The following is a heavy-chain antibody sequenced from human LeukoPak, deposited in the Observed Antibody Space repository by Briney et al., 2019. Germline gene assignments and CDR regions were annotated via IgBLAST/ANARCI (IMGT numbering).Heavy chain of an antibody. J-gene: IGHJ4*02. CDR1: GFTFSTYA. CDR3: AKGVSDSGYDFYCDY. V-gene: IGHV3-23*01. Sequence: GGSLRLSCAASGFTFSTYAMSWVRQIPGKGLEWVSAISGSDDGTYYADSVKGRFTISRDNSKNTLYLQMNSLRAEDTALYYCAKGVSDSGYDFYCDYWGQGTLVTVSS. CDR2: ISGSDDGT. D-gene: IGHD5-12*01.